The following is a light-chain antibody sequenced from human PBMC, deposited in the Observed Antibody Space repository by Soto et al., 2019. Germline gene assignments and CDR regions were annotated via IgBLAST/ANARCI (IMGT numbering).Light chain of an antibody. V-gene: IGKV3-20*01. CDR1: QSVSSTY. Sequence: EIVLTQSPGTLSLSPGERATLSCRASQSVSSTYLAWYQQKPGQAPRLLIYGASSRATGIPDRFSGSGCETDFTLTISRLEPEDFAVYYCQQYESSPTTFGGGTKVEIK. CDR2: GAS. J-gene: IGKJ4*01. CDR3: QQYESSPTT.